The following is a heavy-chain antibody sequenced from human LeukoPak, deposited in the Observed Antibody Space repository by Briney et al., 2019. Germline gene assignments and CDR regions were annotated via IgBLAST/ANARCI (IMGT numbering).Heavy chain of an antibody. J-gene: IGHJ4*02. Sequence: PGRSLRLSCVASGFAFNTQAMHWVRQAPGKGLEWLAVMSLDGSSIYYADSVKGRFTISRDNSKNKLYLQMSSLRVEDTAVYYCARDRGKLRYLDLWGQGAPLTVSS. V-gene: IGHV3-30*15. D-gene: IGHD3-9*01. CDR3: ARDRGKLRYLDL. CDR1: GFAFNTQA. CDR2: MSLDGSSI.